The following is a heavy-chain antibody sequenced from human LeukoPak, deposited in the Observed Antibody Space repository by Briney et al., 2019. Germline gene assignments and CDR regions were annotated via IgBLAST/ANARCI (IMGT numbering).Heavy chain of an antibody. Sequence: SETLSLTCTVSGGSISSSSYYWGWIRQPPGKGLEWIGSIYYSGSTYYNPSLKGRVTISVDTSKNQFSLKLSSVTAADTAVYYCAGGGRKVRGVITVFDYWGQGTLVTVSS. CDR1: GGSISSSSYY. CDR3: AGGGRKVRGVITVFDY. CDR2: IYYSGST. D-gene: IGHD3-10*01. V-gene: IGHV4-39*01. J-gene: IGHJ4*02.